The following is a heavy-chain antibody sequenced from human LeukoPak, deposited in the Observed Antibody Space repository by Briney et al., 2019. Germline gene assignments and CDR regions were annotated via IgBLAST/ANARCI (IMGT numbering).Heavy chain of an antibody. CDR2: ISSSGSTI. CDR1: GGSFSGYY. Sequence: PSETLSLTCAVYGGSFSGYYWSWIRQAPGKGLEWVSYISSSGSTIYYADSVKGRFTISRDNAKNSLYLQMNSLRAEDTAVYYCARAKRFLPHAFDIWGQGTMVTVSS. V-gene: IGHV3-11*04. D-gene: IGHD3-3*01. CDR3: ARAKRFLPHAFDI. J-gene: IGHJ3*02.